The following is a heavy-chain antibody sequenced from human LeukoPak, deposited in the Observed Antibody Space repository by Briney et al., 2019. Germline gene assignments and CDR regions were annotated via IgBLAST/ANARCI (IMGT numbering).Heavy chain of an antibody. CDR3: ARSYCSSTSCYGNYYYGMDV. CDR1: TFIFSGYS. V-gene: IGHV3-21*06. D-gene: IGHD2-2*01. Sequence: GSLRLSCAASTFIFSGYSMNWVRQAPGKGLEWVSYISETSSYTYYADSVKGRFTISRDNAKNSLYLQMNSLRADDTAVYYCARSYCSSTSCYGNYYYGMDVWGQGTTVTVSS. CDR2: ISETSSYT. J-gene: IGHJ6*02.